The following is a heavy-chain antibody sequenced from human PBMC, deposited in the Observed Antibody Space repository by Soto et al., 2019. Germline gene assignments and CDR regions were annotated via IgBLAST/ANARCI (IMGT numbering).Heavy chain of an antibody. CDR3: ARGGLMVRGVIILDPTFDYYMDV. Sequence: GASVKVSCKASGGTFSSYTISWVRQAPGQGLEWMGRIIPILGIANYAQKFQGRVTITADKSTSTAYMELSSLRSEDTAVYYCARGGLMVRGVIILDPTFDYYMDVWGKGTTVTVSS. CDR2: IIPILGIA. J-gene: IGHJ6*03. CDR1: GGTFSSYT. V-gene: IGHV1-69*02. D-gene: IGHD3-10*01.